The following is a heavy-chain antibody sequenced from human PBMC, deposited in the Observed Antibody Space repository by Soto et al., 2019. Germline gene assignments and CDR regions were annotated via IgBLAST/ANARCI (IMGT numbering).Heavy chain of an antibody. CDR3: AILSN. J-gene: IGHJ4*02. D-gene: IGHD6-6*01. V-gene: IGHV3-23*01. CDR1: GFTFSSYA. Sequence: GGSLRLSCAASGFTFSSYAMSWVRQAPGKGLEWVSAIIYSDGTTSYADSVKGRFTISRDNFKNTLHLQMNSLRAEDTAVYYCAILSNWGPGTLVTVSS. CDR2: IIYSDGTT.